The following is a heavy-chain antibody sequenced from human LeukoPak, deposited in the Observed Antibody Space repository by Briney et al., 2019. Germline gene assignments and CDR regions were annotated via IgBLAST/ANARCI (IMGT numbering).Heavy chain of an antibody. V-gene: IGHV3-21*01. CDR1: GFTFSSYG. D-gene: IGHD4-17*01. CDR2: VSIGGSFI. Sequence: GGSLRLSCAASGFTFSSYGMNWVRQAPGKGLEWVSFVSIGGSFIYYADSVKGRFTISRDDAKNSLYLEMNSMTAEDTAEYYCARNKINTVTTGWYFDLWGRGTLVSVSS. J-gene: IGHJ2*01. CDR3: ARNKINTVTTGWYFDL.